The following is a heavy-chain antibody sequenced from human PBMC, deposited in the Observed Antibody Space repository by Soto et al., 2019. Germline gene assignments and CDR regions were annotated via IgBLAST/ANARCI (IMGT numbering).Heavy chain of an antibody. CDR3: ARQSTAYYYFDY. J-gene: IGHJ4*02. V-gene: IGHV4-59*01. CDR1: GGSISSYY. Sequence: SETLSLTCTVSGGSISSYYWCWIRQPPGKGLEWIGYIYYSGSTNYNPSLTRRVTISVDTSKNQFSLKLSSVTAADTAVYYCARQSTAYYYFDYWGQGTLVTVS. CDR2: IYYSGST. D-gene: IGHD2-2*01.